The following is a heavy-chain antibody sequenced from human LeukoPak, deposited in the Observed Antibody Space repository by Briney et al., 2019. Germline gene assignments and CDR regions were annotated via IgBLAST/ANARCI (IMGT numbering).Heavy chain of an antibody. D-gene: IGHD6-19*01. CDR2: ISSRSFTI. Sequence: GGSLRLSCAASGFTFSAYSMNWVRQAPGKGLDWVSYISSRSFTIYYADSVKGRFTISRDNAKNSLYLEMNSLRDEDTAVYYCARSVIAVAGYDAFDIWGQGTVVTVSS. J-gene: IGHJ3*02. CDR1: GFTFSAYS. CDR3: ARSVIAVAGYDAFDI. V-gene: IGHV3-48*02.